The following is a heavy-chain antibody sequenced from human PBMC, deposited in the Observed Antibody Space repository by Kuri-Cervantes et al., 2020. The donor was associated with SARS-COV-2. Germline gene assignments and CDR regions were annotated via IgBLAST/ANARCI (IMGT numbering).Heavy chain of an antibody. CDR2: IYTSGST. CDR1: GGSFSGYY. CDR3: YTYYYDSSGYTDY. J-gene: IGHJ4*02. V-gene: IGHV4-59*10. Sequence: GSLRLSCAVYGGSFSGYYWSWIRQPAGKGLEWIGRIYTSGSTNYNPSLKSRVTMSVDTSKNQFSLKLSSVTAADTAVYYCYTYYYDSSGYTDYWGQGTLVTVSS. D-gene: IGHD3-22*01.